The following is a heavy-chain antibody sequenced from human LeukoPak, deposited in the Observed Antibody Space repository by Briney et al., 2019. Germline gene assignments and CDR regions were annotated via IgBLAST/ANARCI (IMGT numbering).Heavy chain of an antibody. V-gene: IGHV3-73*01. CDR3: TRHSDMVRGVIISDY. CDR2: IRSKANSYAT. J-gene: IGHJ4*02. D-gene: IGHD3-10*01. Sequence: GGSLRLSCAASGFTFSSYAMSWVRQAPGKGLEWVGRIRSKANSYATAYAASVKGRFTISRDDSKNTAYLQMNSLKTEDTAVYYCTRHSDMVRGVIISDYWGQGTLVTVSS. CDR1: GFTFSSYA.